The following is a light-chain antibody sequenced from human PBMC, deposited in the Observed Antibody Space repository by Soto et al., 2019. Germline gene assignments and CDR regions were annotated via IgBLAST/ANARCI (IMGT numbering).Light chain of an antibody. J-gene: IGKJ5*01. CDR2: GAS. CDR1: QSIGKH. CDR3: QQSYSSPTT. Sequence: DIQMTQSPSFLSASVGDRFTITFRASQSIGKHLNWYQQKPGKAPKFLIYGASTLQSGVPSRFTGSGSGTDFTLTVNSLQAEDFAIYYCQQSYSSPTTFGQGTRLEIK. V-gene: IGKV1-39*01.